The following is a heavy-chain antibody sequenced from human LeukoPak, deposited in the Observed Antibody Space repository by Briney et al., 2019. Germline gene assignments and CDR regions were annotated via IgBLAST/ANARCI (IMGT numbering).Heavy chain of an antibody. Sequence: KSSETLSLTCTVSGVPISSYYWSWIRQPPGKGLEWIGSIYYSGSTKYNPSLKSRVTISVDTSKNHFSLKLSSVTAADTAVYYCARHGNYYDSSGYNYYFDYWGQGTLGTVSS. CDR1: GVPISSYY. CDR2: IYYSGST. J-gene: IGHJ4*02. V-gene: IGHV4-59*08. CDR3: ARHGNYYDSSGYNYYFDY. D-gene: IGHD3-22*01.